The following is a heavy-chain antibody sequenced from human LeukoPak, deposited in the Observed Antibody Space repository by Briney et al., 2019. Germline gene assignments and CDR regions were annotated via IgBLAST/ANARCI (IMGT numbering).Heavy chain of an antibody. CDR2: ISGSGGST. J-gene: IGHJ3*02. CDR1: GFTFSSYA. V-gene: IGHV3-23*01. CDR3: AKDVSYGSGKYAFDI. Sequence: SGGSLRLSCAVSGFTFSSYAMSWVRQAPGKGLEWVSAISGSGGSTYYADSVKGRFTISRYNSKNTLYLQMNSLRAEDTAVYYCAKDVSYGSGKYAFDIWGQGTMVTVSS. D-gene: IGHD3-10*01.